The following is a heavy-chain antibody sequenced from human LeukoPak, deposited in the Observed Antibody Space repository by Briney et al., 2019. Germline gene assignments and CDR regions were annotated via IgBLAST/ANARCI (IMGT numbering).Heavy chain of an antibody. D-gene: IGHD4-11*01. CDR3: AKDYGYYSSYYYGMDV. Sequence: PGGSLRLSCAASEFTFSSSGMHWVRQAPGKGLEWVAVVSYDGRNTYYADSVKGRFTISRDNSKNTLYMQMNSLRAEDTAVYYCAKDYGYYSSYYYGMDVWGQGTTVTVSS. CDR2: VSYDGRNT. CDR1: EFTFSSSG. V-gene: IGHV3-30*18. J-gene: IGHJ6*02.